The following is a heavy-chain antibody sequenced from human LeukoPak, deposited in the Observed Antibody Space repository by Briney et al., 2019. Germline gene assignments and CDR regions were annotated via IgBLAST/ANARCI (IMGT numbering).Heavy chain of an antibody. CDR1: GYTLSSHA. Sequence: ASVTVSCKASGYTLSSHALHWVRQAPGQRLEWMGWINAGNGNTKYSQKFQGRVTITRDTSASTAYMELSSLRSEDTAVYYCARVSVVVPAAIDWFDPWGQGTLVTVSS. V-gene: IGHV1-3*01. D-gene: IGHD2-2*02. J-gene: IGHJ5*02. CDR2: INAGNGNT. CDR3: ARVSVVVPAAIDWFDP.